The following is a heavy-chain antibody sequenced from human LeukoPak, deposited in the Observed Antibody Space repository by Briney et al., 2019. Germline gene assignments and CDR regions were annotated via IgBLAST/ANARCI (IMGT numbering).Heavy chain of an antibody. D-gene: IGHD1/OR15-1a*01. V-gene: IGHV1-2*02. CDR3: AREFRTTTWSYDAFDL. CDR2: INPTSGRT. Sequence: GASVKVSCKASGYTFTDYYLHWVRQAPGQGLECVGWINPTSGRTTYAQKFHDRVTLARDTSNNTSYMELTRLTSDDTAVYFCAREFRTTTWSYDAFDLWGQGTMVTVSS. J-gene: IGHJ3*01. CDR1: GYTFTDYY.